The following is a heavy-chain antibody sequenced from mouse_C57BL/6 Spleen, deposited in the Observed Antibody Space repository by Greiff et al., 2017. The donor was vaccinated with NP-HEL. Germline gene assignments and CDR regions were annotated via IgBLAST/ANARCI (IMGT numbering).Heavy chain of an antibody. V-gene: IGHV1-52*01. Sequence: QVQLQQPGAELVRPGSSVKLSCKASGYTFTSYWMHWVKQRPIQGLEWIGNIDPSDSETHYNQKFKDKATLTVDKSSSTAYMQLSSPTSEDSAVYYCARRGLYYYGNFDVWGTGTTVTVSS. CDR2: IDPSDSET. CDR3: ARRGLYYYGNFDV. CDR1: GYTFTSYW. D-gene: IGHD1-1*01. J-gene: IGHJ1*03.